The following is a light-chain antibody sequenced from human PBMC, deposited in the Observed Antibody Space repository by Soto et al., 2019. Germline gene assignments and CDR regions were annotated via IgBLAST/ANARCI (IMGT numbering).Light chain of an antibody. CDR2: DAS. CDR1: QSISSW. Sequence: DIQMTQSPSTLSASLGDRVTITCRASQSISSWLAWYQQKPGKAPKVLIFDASSLESGVPSRFRGSGSATEFTLTISSLQPDDFATYYCQQYSTYPWTFGQGTKVDIK. CDR3: QQYSTYPWT. J-gene: IGKJ1*01. V-gene: IGKV1-5*01.